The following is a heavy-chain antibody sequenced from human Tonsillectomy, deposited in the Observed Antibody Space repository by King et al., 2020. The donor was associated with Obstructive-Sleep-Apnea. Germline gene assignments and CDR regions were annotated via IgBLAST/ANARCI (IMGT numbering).Heavy chain of an antibody. CDR3: VKDTTPHVFYYFDY. Sequence: VQLVESGGGLVQPGRSLRLSCAASGFTFDDYAIHWVRQAPGKGLEWGSVITWHSDNIHYADSVKGRFTISRDNAKNSLYLQMNSLRAEDTALYYCVKDTTPHVFYYFDYWGQGTLVTVSS. J-gene: IGHJ4*02. CDR1: GFTFDDYA. D-gene: IGHD2/OR15-2a*01. V-gene: IGHV3-9*01. CDR2: ITWHSDNI.